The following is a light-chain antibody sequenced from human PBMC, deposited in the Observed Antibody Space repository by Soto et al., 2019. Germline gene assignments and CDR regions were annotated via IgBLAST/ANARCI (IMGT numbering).Light chain of an antibody. V-gene: IGLV2-23*01. CDR3: CSYANDNVV. CDR1: SSDVGSYNL. J-gene: IGLJ3*02. Sequence: QSALTQPASVSGSLGQSITISCTGISSDVGSYNLVSWYQHHPGKAPKLMIYEASQRPSGVSNRFSGSKSGDTASLTISGRQAEDEADYYCCSYANDNVVFGGGTQLTVL. CDR2: EAS.